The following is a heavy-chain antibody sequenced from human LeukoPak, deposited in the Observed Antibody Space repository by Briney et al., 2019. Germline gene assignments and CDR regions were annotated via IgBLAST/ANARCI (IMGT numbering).Heavy chain of an antibody. CDR2: INHSGST. J-gene: IGHJ1*01. D-gene: IGHD1-14*01. Sequence: SETLSLTCAVYGGSFSGYYWSWIRQPPGKGLEWIGEINHSGSTNYDPSLKSRVTISVDTSKNQFSLKLSSVTAADTAVYYCARGRYRTTGYFQHWGQGTLVTVSS. CDR3: ARGRYRTTGYFQH. CDR1: GGSFSGYY. V-gene: IGHV4-34*01.